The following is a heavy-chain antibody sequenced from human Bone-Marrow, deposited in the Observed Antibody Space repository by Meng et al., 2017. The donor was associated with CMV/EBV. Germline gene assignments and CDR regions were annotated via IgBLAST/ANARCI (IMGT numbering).Heavy chain of an antibody. D-gene: IGHD4-23*01. CDR1: GGSVTRGNYC. J-gene: IGHJ6*02. CDR2: IHYTGSS. CDR3: ARDTVVTPPYYYYGMDV. Sequence: SETLSLTCTVSGGSVTRGNYCWNWIRQPPGEGLEWIGWIHYTGSSNYNPSLKSRATITLDTSKNQFSLKVTSVTAADTAVYYCARDTVVTPPYYYYGMDVWGQGTTVTVSS. V-gene: IGHV4-61*01.